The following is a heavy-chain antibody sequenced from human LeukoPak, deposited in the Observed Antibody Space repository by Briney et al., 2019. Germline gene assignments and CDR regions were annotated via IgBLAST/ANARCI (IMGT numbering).Heavy chain of an antibody. J-gene: IGHJ6*01. D-gene: IGHD3-10*01. CDR3: ARCGVLLWFGGHDCYGMDV. Sequence: GWSVRLSCTASEFTFSTYSMNWVRQDPGEGLEGVASISSSSKYIDYADSVKGRFTISRDNSKNTLYLQMNSLRAEDTAVYYCARCGVLLWFGGHDCYGMDVWGQGTTVTVSS. CDR1: EFTFSTYS. CDR2: ISSSSKYI. V-gene: IGHV3-21*04.